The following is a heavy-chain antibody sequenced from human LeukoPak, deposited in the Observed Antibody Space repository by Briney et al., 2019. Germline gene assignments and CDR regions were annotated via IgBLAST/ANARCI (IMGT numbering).Heavy chain of an antibody. V-gene: IGHV4-30-4*01. CDR2: MYYSGST. J-gene: IGHJ5*02. D-gene: IGHD3-10*01. Sequence: SQTLSLTCTVSGGSISSGDYYWSWIRQPPGKGLEWIAYMYYSGSTYYNPSLKSRVTISLDTSKFQFSLRLNSVTAADTAVYYCARADPNASGYFYRFNWFDPWGQGTLVTVSS. CDR1: GGSISSGDYY. CDR3: ARADPNASGYFYRFNWFDP.